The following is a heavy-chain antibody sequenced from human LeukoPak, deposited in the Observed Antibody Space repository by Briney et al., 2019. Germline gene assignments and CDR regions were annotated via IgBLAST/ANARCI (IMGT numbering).Heavy chain of an antibody. D-gene: IGHD3-16*01. CDR2: ISSSGKYI. J-gene: IGHJ4*02. CDR1: GFTFSSSS. V-gene: IGHV3-21*01. Sequence: PGGSLRLSCAASGFTFSSSSMNWVRQAPGKGLEWVSSISSSGKYIYYADSMKGRFTISRDNAKDSVSLQMNSLRVEDTAIYFCARDLGARISCYPHWGQGTLVTVSS. CDR3: ARDLGARISCYPH.